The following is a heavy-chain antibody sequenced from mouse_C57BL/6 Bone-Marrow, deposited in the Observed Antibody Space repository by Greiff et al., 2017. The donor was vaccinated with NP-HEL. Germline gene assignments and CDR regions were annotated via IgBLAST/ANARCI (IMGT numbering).Heavy chain of an antibody. CDR1: GFNIKDDY. Sequence: VQLQQSGAELVRPGASVKLSCTASGFNIKDDYMHWVKQRPEQGLEWIGWIDPENGDTEYASKFQGKATITADTSSNTAYLQLSSMTSEDTAVYYWTTDYDGRSYDYFDYWGQGTTLTVSS. CDR3: TTDYDGRSYDYFDY. D-gene: IGHD1-1*01. J-gene: IGHJ2*01. CDR2: IDPENGDT. V-gene: IGHV14-4*01.